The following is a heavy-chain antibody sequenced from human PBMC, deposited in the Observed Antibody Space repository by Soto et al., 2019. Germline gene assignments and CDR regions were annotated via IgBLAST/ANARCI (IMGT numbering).Heavy chain of an antibody. D-gene: IGHD2-2*02. J-gene: IGHJ6*03. Sequence: PGGSLRLSCAASGFTFSSYSMNWVRQAPGKGLEWVSSISSSSSYIYYADSVKGRFTISRDNAMNSLYLQMNSLRDEDTAVYYCAKYIRPNYYYYMDVWGKGTTVTVSS. V-gene: IGHV3-21*04. CDR1: GFTFSSYS. CDR3: AKYIRPNYYYYMDV. CDR2: ISSSSSYI.